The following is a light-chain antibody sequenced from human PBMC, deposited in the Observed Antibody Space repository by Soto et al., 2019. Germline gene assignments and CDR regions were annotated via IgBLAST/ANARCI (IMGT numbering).Light chain of an antibody. V-gene: IGLV2-14*01. CDR1: SSDVGGYNY. CDR2: DVS. J-gene: IGLJ3*02. CDR3: SSYTTSGTGV. Sequence: QSALTQPASVSGSPGQSITISCTGSSSDVGGYNYVSWFQQHPGKAPELMIYDVSNRPSGVSNRFSGSKSGNTASLTISGLQAEDGADYYCSSYTTSGTGVFGGGTKLTV.